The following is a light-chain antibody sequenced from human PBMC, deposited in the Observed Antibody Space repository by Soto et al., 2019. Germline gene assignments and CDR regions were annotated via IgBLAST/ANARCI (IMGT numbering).Light chain of an antibody. J-gene: IGLJ2*01. Sequence: QSVLTQPASVSGSLGQSITISCTGTSSDVGAYNYVSWYQQHPDKAPKLLIFEVTNRPSGVSGRFSGSKSGITASLSISGLQAEDEADYYCASYTSSSTSVIFGRGTKLTVL. CDR2: EVT. V-gene: IGLV2-14*01. CDR3: ASYTSSSTSVI. CDR1: SSDVGAYNY.